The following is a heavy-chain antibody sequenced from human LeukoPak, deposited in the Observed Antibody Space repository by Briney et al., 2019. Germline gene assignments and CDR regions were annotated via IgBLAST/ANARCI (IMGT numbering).Heavy chain of an antibody. CDR2: FDPEDGET. D-gene: IGHD5-18*01. J-gene: IGHJ4*02. V-gene: IGHV1-24*01. CDR1: GYTLTELS. CDR3: ATGPELTKDTAIDY. Sequence: ASVKVSCKVSGYTLTELSMHWVRQAPGKGLEWMGGFDPEDGETIYAQKFQGRVTMTEDTSTDTAYMELSSLRSEDTAVYYCATGPELTKDTAIDYWGQGTLVTVSS.